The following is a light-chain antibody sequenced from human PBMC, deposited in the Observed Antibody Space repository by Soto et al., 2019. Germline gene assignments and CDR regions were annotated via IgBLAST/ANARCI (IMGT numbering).Light chain of an antibody. CDR2: YAS. J-gene: IGKJ5*01. CDR1: QDIKKN. Sequence: DIQMTQSPSSLSASVGDRVTFAFEASQDIKKNLIWYQQKPGKAPKLLIYYASDLETGVPSRFGGSGSGTGSTFTISSLQPEDFATYYCQQYACLPQTFGHGTRLETK. CDR3: QQYACLPQT. V-gene: IGKV1-33*01.